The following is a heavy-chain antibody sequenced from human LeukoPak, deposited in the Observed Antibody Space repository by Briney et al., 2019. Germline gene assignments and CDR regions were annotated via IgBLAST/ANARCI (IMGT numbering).Heavy chain of an antibody. CDR1: GGTFSSYA. CDR3: AADGDIVVVPAAPYYYYGMDV. D-gene: IGHD2-2*01. V-gene: IGHV1-69*13. J-gene: IGHJ6*04. CDR2: IIPIFGTA. Sequence: SVKVSCKASGGTFSSYAISWVRQAPGQGLEWMGGIIPIFGTANYAQKFQGRVTITADESTSTAYMELSSLRSEGTAVYYCAADGDIVVVPAAPYYYYGMDVWGKGTTVTVSS.